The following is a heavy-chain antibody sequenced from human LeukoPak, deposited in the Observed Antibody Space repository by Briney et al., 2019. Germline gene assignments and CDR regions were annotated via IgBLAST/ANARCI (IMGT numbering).Heavy chain of an antibody. V-gene: IGHV4-39*07. CDR1: GGSISSSSYY. Sequence: SETLSLTCTVSGGSISSSSYYWGWIRQPPGKGLEWIGEIYHSGSTNYNPSLKSRVTISVDKSKNQFSLKLSSVTAADTAVYYCARGRPYDSSGYYSGPDAFGIWGQGTMVTVSS. CDR2: IYHSGST. CDR3: ARGRPYDSSGYYSGPDAFGI. D-gene: IGHD3-22*01. J-gene: IGHJ3*02.